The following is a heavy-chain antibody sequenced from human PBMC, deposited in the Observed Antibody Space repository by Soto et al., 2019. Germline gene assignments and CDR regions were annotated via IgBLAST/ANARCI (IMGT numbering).Heavy chain of an antibody. CDR3: ARGTGPMYPDQEGFDP. Sequence: QVQLQQSGPGLVKPSQTLSLTCAISGDSVSSNSAAWNWIRQSPSRGLEWLGRTYYRSKWYNDYAVSVKSRITSHPDTSKNQFSLQLNSVTPEDTAVYYCARGTGPMYPDQEGFDPWGQGTLVTVSS. CDR1: GDSVSSNSAA. CDR2: TYYRSKWYN. V-gene: IGHV6-1*01. D-gene: IGHD2-8*02. J-gene: IGHJ5*02.